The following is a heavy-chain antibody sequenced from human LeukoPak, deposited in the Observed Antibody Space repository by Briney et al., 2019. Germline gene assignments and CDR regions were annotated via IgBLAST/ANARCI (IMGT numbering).Heavy chain of an antibody. CDR3: GRDLNGDLDY. CDR2: IGTDGSST. J-gene: IGHJ4*02. Sequence: SGGSLRLSCAASGFTFSSYWMHWVRQAPGKGLVWVSRIGTDGSSTAYADSVKGRFTVSRDNAKNTLYLQLSSLRPEDTAVYYCGRDLNGDLDYWGQGTLVTVSS. D-gene: IGHD4-17*01. CDR1: GFTFSSYW. V-gene: IGHV3-74*01.